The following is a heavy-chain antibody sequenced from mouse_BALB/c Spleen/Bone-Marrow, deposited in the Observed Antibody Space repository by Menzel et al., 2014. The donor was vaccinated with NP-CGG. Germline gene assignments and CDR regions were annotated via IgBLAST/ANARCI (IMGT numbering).Heavy chain of an antibody. D-gene: IGHD2-14*01. Sequence: EVQLQQSGPSLVKPSQTLSLTCSVTGDSTTSGYWNWIRKFPGNKLEYMGYISHSGSTYYNPSLKSRISITRDTSKNQYYLQLNSVTTEDIVTYYCARAGYRYDVGYAMDYWGQGTSVTVSS. CDR2: ISHSGST. V-gene: IGHV3-8*02. CDR1: GDSTTSGY. J-gene: IGHJ4*01. CDR3: ARAGYRYDVGYAMDY.